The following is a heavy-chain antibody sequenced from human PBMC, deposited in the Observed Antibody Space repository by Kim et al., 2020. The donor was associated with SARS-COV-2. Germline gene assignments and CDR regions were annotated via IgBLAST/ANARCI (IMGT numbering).Heavy chain of an antibody. CDR2: ISSSGSTI. Sequence: SCAAAGVTSSDYYMSGDRQAPGKGLEWVSYISSSGSTIYYADSVKGRFTIARDNAKNSLYLQMNSLRAEDTAVYYCAGPPWFDPWGQGTLVTVSS. J-gene: IGHJ5*02. CDR3: AGPPWFDP. V-gene: IGHV3-11*04. CDR1: GVTSSDYY.